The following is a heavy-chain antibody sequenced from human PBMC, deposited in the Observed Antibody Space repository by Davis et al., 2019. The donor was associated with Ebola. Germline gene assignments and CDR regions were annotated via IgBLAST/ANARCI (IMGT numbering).Heavy chain of an antibody. D-gene: IGHD6-13*01. CDR1: GFTFSSYW. V-gene: IGHV3-7*01. Sequence: GGSLRLSCAASGFTFSSYWMSWVRQAPGKGLEWVANIKQDGSEKYYVDPVKGRFTISRDNAKNSLYLQMNSLRAEDTAVYYCVRVGALGAAAGHYFDYWGQGTLVTVSS. CDR3: VRVGALGAAAGHYFDY. J-gene: IGHJ4*02. CDR2: IKQDGSEK.